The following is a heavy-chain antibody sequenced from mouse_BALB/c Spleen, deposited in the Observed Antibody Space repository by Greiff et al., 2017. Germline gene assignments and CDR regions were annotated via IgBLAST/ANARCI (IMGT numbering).Heavy chain of an antibody. V-gene: IGHV5-9-3*01. D-gene: IGHD2-4*01. CDR2: ISSGGSYT. J-gene: IGHJ3*01. CDR3: ARHDYDGSWIAY. Sequence: DVKLVESGGGLVKPGGSLKLSCAASGFTFSSYAMSWVRQTPEKRLEWVATISSGGSYTYYPDSVKGRFTISRDNAKNTLYLQMSSLRSEDTAMYYCARHDYDGSWIAYWGQGTLVTVSA. CDR1: GFTFSSYA.